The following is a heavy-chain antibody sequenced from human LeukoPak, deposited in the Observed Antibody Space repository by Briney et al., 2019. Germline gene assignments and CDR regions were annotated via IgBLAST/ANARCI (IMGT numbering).Heavy chain of an antibody. J-gene: IGHJ4*02. Sequence: PSETLSLTCAVYGGSFSGYYWSWIRRPPGEGLEWIGEINHSGSTNYNPSLKSRVTISVDTSKNQFSLKLSSVTAADTAVYYCARRDIWGQGTLVTVSS. CDR1: GGSFSGYY. CDR2: INHSGST. CDR3: ARRDI. V-gene: IGHV4-34*01.